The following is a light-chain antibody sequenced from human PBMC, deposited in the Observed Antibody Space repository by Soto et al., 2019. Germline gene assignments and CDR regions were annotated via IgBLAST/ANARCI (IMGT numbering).Light chain of an antibody. J-gene: IGKJ1*01. CDR2: KAS. Sequence: DLQMTQSPSTLSASVGDRVTITCRASQSITTWLAWYQQKPGKAPKLLIYKASTLESGVPTRFSGSGSGTEFTHTISSLQPDDFATYYCQQYSTSWTFGQGTKV. CDR3: QQYSTSWT. V-gene: IGKV1-5*03. CDR1: QSITTW.